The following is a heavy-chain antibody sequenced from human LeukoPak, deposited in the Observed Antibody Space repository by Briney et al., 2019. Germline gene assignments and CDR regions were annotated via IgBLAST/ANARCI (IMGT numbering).Heavy chain of an antibody. CDR3: TRGYSGRRDN. Sequence: ASVKVSCKASGYTFTSCDINGVPQATGQGREWIGWMTTNSGNTGYGQSFQGSITMTRDIYIGTAYMELSNTTYEDTAIYYCTRGYSGRRDNWGQGTLVTVSA. J-gene: IGHJ4*02. D-gene: IGHD6-19*01. V-gene: IGHV1-8*01. CDR2: MTTNSGNT. CDR1: GYTFTSCD.